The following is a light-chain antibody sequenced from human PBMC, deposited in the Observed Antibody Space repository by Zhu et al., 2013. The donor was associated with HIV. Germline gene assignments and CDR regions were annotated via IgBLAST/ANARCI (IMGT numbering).Light chain of an antibody. CDR1: QSVSSSY. V-gene: IGKV3D-20*02. Sequence: EILLTQSPGTLSLSPGERATLSCRASQSVSSSYLAWYQQKVGQAPRLLIYDASNRATGIPARFSGSGSGTDFTLTISSLEPEDFAVYYCQQRSDWPPSLTFGGGTKVEIK. CDR3: QQRSDWPPSLT. CDR2: DAS. J-gene: IGKJ4*01.